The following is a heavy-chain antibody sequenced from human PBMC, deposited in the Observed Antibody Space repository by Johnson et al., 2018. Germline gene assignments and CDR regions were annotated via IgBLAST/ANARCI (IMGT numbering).Heavy chain of an antibody. J-gene: IGHJ6*03. CDR1: GFTFSSYV. Sequence: VQLVESWGGLVQPGGSVRLSCAGSGFTFSSYVVYWVRQAPGRGLDWAAGMSGGGGHTDYAASVKGLFTISRDNSKNTLYLQMKSLRAEDTAVYFCAKDPYSSGDLYYMDVWGKGTTVTVSS. CDR2: MSGGGGHT. V-gene: IGHV3-23*04. CDR3: AKDPYSSGDLYYMDV. D-gene: IGHD6-25*01.